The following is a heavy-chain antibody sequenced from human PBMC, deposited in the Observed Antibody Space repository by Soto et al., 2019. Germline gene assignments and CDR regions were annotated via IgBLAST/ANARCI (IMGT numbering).Heavy chain of an antibody. CDR2: MNHSGST. V-gene: IGHV4-34*01. CDR3: ARGRNQYDILTDPQGGVCYFDY. CDR1: GGSFSGYY. Sequence: QVQLQQWGAGLLKPSETLSLTCAVYGGSFSGYYWSWIRQPPGKGLEWIGEMNHSGSTNYNPSLKSRVTISVDTSKNHFSLKLSSGIAADTSGYYCARGRNQYDILTDPQGGVCYFDYWGQGTLVTFSS. J-gene: IGHJ4*02. D-gene: IGHD3-9*01.